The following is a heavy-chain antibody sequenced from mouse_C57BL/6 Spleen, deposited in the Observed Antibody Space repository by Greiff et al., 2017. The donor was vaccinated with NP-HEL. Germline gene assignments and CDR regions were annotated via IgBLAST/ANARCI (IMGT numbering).Heavy chain of an antibody. J-gene: IGHJ2*01. CDR2: IYPGSGST. CDR3: ARGGLVLGYYFDY. D-gene: IGHD3-3*01. CDR1: GYTFTSYW. V-gene: IGHV1-55*01. Sequence: VQLQQPGAELVKPGASVKMSCKASGYTFTSYWITWVKQRPGQGLEWIGDIYPGSGSTNYNEKFKSKATLTVDTSSSTAYMQLSSLTSEDSAVYYCARGGLVLGYYFDYWGQGTTLTVSS.